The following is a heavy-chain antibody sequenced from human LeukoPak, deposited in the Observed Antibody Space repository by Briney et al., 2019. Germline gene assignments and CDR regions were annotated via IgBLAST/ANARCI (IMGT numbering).Heavy chain of an antibody. CDR1: GGSISSHY. J-gene: IGHJ6*04. Sequence: SETLSLTCTVSGGSISSHYWSWIRQPPGKGLEWIGYIYYSGSTNYNPSLKSRVTISVDTSKNQFSLKLSSVTAADTTVYYCARDYCSSTSCYSLDVWGKGTTVTVSS. CDR3: ARDYCSSTSCYSLDV. D-gene: IGHD2-2*01. V-gene: IGHV4-59*11. CDR2: IYYSGST.